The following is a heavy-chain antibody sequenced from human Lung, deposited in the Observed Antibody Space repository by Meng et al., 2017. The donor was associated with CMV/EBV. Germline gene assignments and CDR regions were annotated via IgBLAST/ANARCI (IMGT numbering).Heavy chain of an antibody. Sequence: RESGPVLVKPSGTLSLTCACSGGSSSSSNWGRWVRQPPGKGLEWIGEIYHSGSTNYNPSLKSRVTISVDKSKNQFSLKLSSVTAADTAVYYCASFPPPGKQWLVTDYWGQGTLVTVSS. CDR2: IYHSGST. CDR1: GGSSSSSNW. CDR3: ASFPPPGKQWLVTDY. D-gene: IGHD6-19*01. J-gene: IGHJ4*02. V-gene: IGHV4-4*02.